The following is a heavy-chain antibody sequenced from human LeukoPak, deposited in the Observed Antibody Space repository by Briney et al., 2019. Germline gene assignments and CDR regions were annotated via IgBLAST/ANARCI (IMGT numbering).Heavy chain of an antibody. D-gene: IGHD3-22*01. CDR1: GFTFSSYA. CDR2: ISGSGGST. V-gene: IGHV3-23*01. CDR3: VKDIMVENYYDSSGYYPY. J-gene: IGHJ4*02. Sequence: GGSLRLSCAASGFTFSSYAMSWVRQAPGKGLEWVSAISGSGGSTYYADSVKGRFTISRDNSKNTLYLQMNSLRAEDTAVYYCVKDIMVENYYDSSGYYPYWGQGTLVTVSS.